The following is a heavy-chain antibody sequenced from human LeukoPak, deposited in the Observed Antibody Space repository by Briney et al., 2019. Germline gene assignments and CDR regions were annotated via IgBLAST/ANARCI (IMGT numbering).Heavy chain of an antibody. V-gene: IGHV3-23*01. CDR2: ISGSGGST. CDR3: AKAPPSSWYSPSFDY. J-gene: IGHJ4*02. CDR1: GFTFSSYA. D-gene: IGHD6-13*01. Sequence: GGSLRLSCAASGFTFSSYAMSWVRQAPGKGLEWVSAISGSGGSTYYADSVKGRLTISRDNSKNTLYLQMNSLRAEDTAVYYCAKAPPSSWYSPSFDYWGQGTLVTVSS.